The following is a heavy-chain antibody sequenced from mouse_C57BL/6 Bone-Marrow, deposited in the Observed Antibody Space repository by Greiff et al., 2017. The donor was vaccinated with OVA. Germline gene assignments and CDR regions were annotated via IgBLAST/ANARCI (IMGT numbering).Heavy chain of an antibody. J-gene: IGHJ4*01. V-gene: IGHV7-3*01. CDR2: LRNKANGYTT. Sequence: EVQLVESGGGLVQPWGSLSLSCAASGFTFTDYYMSWVRQPPGKALEWLGFLRNKANGYTTEYSASVQGRFTIARDNSQSILYLLMNALRAEDSTTYYCARYGPCDYYAMDYWGQGTSVTVSS. CDR3: ARYGPCDYYAMDY. CDR1: GFTFTDYY.